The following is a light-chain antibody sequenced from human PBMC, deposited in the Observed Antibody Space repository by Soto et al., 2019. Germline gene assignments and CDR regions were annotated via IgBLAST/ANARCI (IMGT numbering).Light chain of an antibody. J-gene: IGLJ2*01. V-gene: IGLV1-47*01. CDR3: ATWDNGLSGVV. CDR2: KNN. Sequence: QSVLTQPPSASGTPGQRVTISCSGSSSNIGSNYVYWYQQLPGTAPRLLIYKNNQRPSGVPDRFSGSKSGTSASLAISGLRSADEADYFCATWDNGLSGVVFGGVTKVSVL. CDR1: SSNIGSNY.